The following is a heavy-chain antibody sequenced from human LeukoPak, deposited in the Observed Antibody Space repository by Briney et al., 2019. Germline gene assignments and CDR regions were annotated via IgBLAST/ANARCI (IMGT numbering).Heavy chain of an antibody. CDR2: INPNSGGT. CDR3: ARAVDSSGYYYNYYYYYMDV. D-gene: IGHD3-22*01. J-gene: IGHJ6*03. V-gene: IGHV1-2*02. CDR1: GYTFTGYY. Sequence: ASVKVSCKASGYTFTGYYMHWVRQAPGQGLEWMGWINPNSGGTNYAQKFQGRVTMTRDTSISTAYMELSRLRSDDTAVYYCARAVDSSGYYYNYYYYYMDVWGKGTTVTISS.